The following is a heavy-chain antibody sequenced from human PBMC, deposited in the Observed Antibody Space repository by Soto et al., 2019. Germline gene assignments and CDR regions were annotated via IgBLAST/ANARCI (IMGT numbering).Heavy chain of an antibody. CDR1: GGSINNYY. D-gene: IGHD6-25*01. CDR2: IYYSGTT. V-gene: IGHV4-59*01. J-gene: IGHJ4*02. Sequence: SETLSLTCTVSGGSINNYYWSWIRQPPEKGLEWIGYIYYSGTTNYNPSLQSRVTFSVDTSKNQFSLKLTSVTAADTAIYYCARDTPAGVADYWGQGTLVTVSS. CDR3: ARDTPAGVADY.